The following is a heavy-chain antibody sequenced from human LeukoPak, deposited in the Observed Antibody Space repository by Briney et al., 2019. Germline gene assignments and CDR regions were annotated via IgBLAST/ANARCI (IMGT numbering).Heavy chain of an antibody. J-gene: IGHJ4*02. CDR3: AKEPASGSCFDY. Sequence: GGSLRLSCTASGYTFNSYAMSWVRQAPGKGLAWVSGISGSGTSTYYADSVKGRFTISRDNSKNTLYLQMNSLRAEDTALYYCAKEPASGSCFDYWGQGTLVTVSS. V-gene: IGHV3-23*01. CDR2: ISGSGTST. CDR1: GYTFNSYA. D-gene: IGHD3-10*01.